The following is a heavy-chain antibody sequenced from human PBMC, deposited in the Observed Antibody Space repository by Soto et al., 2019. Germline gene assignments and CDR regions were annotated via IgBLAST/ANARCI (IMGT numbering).Heavy chain of an antibody. D-gene: IGHD1-26*01. CDR1: GGSISSYY. Sequence: SETLSLTCTVSGGSISSYYWSWIRQPPGKGLEWIGYIYYSGSTNYNPSLKSRVTISVDTSKNQFSLKLSSVTAADTAVYYCARRYGGNLDDWGQGTLVT. CDR2: IYYSGST. V-gene: IGHV4-59*08. J-gene: IGHJ4*02. CDR3: ARRYGGNLDD.